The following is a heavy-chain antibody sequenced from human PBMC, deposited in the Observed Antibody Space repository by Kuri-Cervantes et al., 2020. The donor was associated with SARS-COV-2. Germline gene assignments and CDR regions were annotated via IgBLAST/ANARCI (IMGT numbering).Heavy chain of an antibody. Sequence: GESLKISCAASGFTFNSSPMHWVRQTPGKGLEWVALISYDGSNKYYADSVQGRFTISRDNSKNTLYLQMSSLRAEDTAVFYGARGVGYTQPFDSWGQGTLVTVSS. V-gene: IGHV3-30-3*01. D-gene: IGHD2-8*02. CDR1: GFTFNSSP. CDR2: ISYDGSNK. J-gene: IGHJ4*02. CDR3: ARGVGYTQPFDS.